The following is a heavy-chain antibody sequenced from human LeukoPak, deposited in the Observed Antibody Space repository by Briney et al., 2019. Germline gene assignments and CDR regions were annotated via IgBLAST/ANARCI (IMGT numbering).Heavy chain of an antibody. D-gene: IGHD2-21*02. CDR2: ISSSGSTI. V-gene: IGHV3-11*04. CDR1: GFTFSDYY. J-gene: IGHJ4*02. Sequence: GGSLRLSXAASGFTFSDYYMSWIRQAPGKGLEWLSYISSSGSTIYYADSVKGRFTISRDNAKNSLYLQMNSLRAEDTAVYYCARDLNIVVVTAFDYWGQGTLVTVSS. CDR3: ARDLNIVVVTAFDY.